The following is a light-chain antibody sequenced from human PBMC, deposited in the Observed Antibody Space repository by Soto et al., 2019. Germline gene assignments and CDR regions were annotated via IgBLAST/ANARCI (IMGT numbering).Light chain of an antibody. CDR3: QHRSEWPVS. CDR1: RSVNSY. CDR2: DAS. J-gene: IGKJ5*01. Sequence: EIVLTQSPATLSLSPGERATLSCRASRSVNSYLAWYQQKPGQAPRLLISDASDRATGIPARFSGSVSGTDFTLTISSLEPEDFAVYYCQHRSEWPVSFGQGTRLESK. V-gene: IGKV3-11*01.